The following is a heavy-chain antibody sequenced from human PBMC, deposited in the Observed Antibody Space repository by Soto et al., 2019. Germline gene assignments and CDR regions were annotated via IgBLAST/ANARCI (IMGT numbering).Heavy chain of an antibody. CDR2: TSGSGVST. Sequence: PGGSLRLSCAASGFTFSSYAISWVRQAPGRGLEWVSATSGSGVSTFYADSVKGRFTISRDNSKNTVSLQMSSLRAEDTAIYYCAKGYSFGFEFWGQGILVTVS. CDR1: GFTFSSYA. CDR3: AKGYSFGFEF. V-gene: IGHV3-23*01. J-gene: IGHJ4*02. D-gene: IGHD4-4*01.